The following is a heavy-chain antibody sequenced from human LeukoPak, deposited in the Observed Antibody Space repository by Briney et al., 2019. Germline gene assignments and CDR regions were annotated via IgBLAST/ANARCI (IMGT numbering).Heavy chain of an antibody. V-gene: IGHV1-69*13. CDR1: GYTFTGYY. J-gene: IGHJ4*02. D-gene: IGHD3-22*01. CDR2: IIPIFGTA. CDR3: ARIKVYYDSSGYHKGYFDY. Sequence: ASVKVSCKASGYTFTGYYMHWVRQAPGQGLEWMGGIIPIFGTANYAQKFQGRVTITADESTSTAYMELSSLRSEDTAVYYCARIKVYYDSSGYHKGYFDYWGQGTLVTVSS.